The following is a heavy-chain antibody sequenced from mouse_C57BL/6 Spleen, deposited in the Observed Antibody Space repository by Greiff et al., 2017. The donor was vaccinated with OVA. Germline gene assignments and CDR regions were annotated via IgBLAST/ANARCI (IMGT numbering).Heavy chain of an antibody. D-gene: IGHD2-4*01. V-gene: IGHV1-47*01. CDR3: SSGRDYDLFAY. CDR2: FHPYNDDT. J-gene: IGHJ3*01. Sequence: QVQLQQSGAELVKPGASVKMSCKASGYTFTTYHIEWIKQNHGNSLEWIGNFHPYNDDTKSNEKFKGKATLTVEKSSSTVYFELSGLTSDDSSVYFCSSGRDYDLFAYWGQGTLVTVSA. CDR1: GYTFTTYH.